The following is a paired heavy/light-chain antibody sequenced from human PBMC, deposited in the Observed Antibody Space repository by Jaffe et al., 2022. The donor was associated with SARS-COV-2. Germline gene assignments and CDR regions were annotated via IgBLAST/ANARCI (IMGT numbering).Heavy chain of an antibody. Sequence: QVQLVQSGAEVKKPGASVKVSCKASGYTFTNYGISWVRQAPGQGLEWMGWISPYNGNTNHAQTLQGRVTMTTDTSTSTAYMELRSLRSDDTAVYYCARGGLGYCSGGSCPQNWFDPWGQGTLVTVSS. J-gene: IGHJ5*02. CDR3: ARGGLGYCSGGSCPQNWFDP. CDR2: ISPYNGNT. CDR1: GYTFTNYG. V-gene: IGHV1-18*01. D-gene: IGHD2-15*01.
Light chain of an antibody. V-gene: IGKV1-39*01. J-gene: IGKJ4*01. CDR1: QSISSY. CDR3: QQSYSTPFT. CDR2: AAS. Sequence: DIQMTQSPSSLSASVGDRVTITCRASQSISSYLNWYQQRPGKAPKVLISAASSLQSGVPSRFSGSGSGTHFTLTISSLQPEDFATYYCQQSYSTPFTFGGGTKVEIK.